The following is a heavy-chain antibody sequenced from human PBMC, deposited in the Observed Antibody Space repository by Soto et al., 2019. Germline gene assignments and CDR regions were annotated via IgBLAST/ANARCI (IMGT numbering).Heavy chain of an antibody. J-gene: IGHJ4*02. Sequence: SPTLSLPCAISGDSVSSNSAAWNWIRQSPSRGLEWLGRTYYRSKWYNDYAVSVKSRITINPDTSKNQFSLQLNSVTPEDTAVYYCARAHKYDYVWGSYRLNYYFDYWGQGTLVTVSS. D-gene: IGHD3-16*02. V-gene: IGHV6-1*01. CDR1: GDSVSSNSAA. CDR3: ARAHKYDYVWGSYRLNYYFDY. CDR2: TYYRSKWYN.